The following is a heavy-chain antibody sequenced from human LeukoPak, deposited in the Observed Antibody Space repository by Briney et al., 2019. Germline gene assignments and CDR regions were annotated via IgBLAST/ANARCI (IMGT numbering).Heavy chain of an antibody. CDR1: GFTFSSYG. V-gene: IGHV3-33*01. J-gene: IGHJ4*02. D-gene: IGHD6-13*01. Sequence: PGRSLRLSCAASGFTFSSYGMPWVRQAPGKGLEWVAVIWYDGSNKYYADSVKGRFTISRDNSKNTLYLQMNSLRAEDTAVYYCARDGGPAAGSNNFDYWGQGTLVTVSS. CDR2: IWYDGSNK. CDR3: ARDGGPAAGSNNFDY.